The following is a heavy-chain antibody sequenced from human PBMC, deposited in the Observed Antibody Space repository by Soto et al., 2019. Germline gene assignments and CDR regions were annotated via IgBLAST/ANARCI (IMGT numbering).Heavy chain of an antibody. CDR3: AGEGSFAHHYGMDV. CDR2: VSFDGKVT. J-gene: IGHJ6*02. Sequence: SLRLSCXVSRFTFNSLSLHWVLQSPYKGLEWVAVVSFDGKVTYYADSVKGRFTISRDNSKNTLYLQMNSLRAEDTAVYYCAGEGSFAHHYGMDVWGQGTTVTVSS. CDR1: RFTFNSLS. D-gene: IGHD3-10*01. V-gene: IGHV3-30*14.